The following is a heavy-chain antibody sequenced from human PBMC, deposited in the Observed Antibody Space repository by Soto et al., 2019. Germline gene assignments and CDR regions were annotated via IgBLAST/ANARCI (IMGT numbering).Heavy chain of an antibody. CDR2: ISAYNGNT. CDR1: GYTFTSYG. Sequence: QVQLVQSGAEVKKPGASVKVSCKASGYTFTSYGISWVRQAPGQGLEWMGWISAYNGNTNYAQKLQGRVTMTTDTSTSTDYMELRSLRSDDTAVYYCARDVYCSGGSCYSQEPLDWFDPWGQGTLVTVSS. V-gene: IGHV1-18*01. D-gene: IGHD2-15*01. J-gene: IGHJ5*02. CDR3: ARDVYCSGGSCYSQEPLDWFDP.